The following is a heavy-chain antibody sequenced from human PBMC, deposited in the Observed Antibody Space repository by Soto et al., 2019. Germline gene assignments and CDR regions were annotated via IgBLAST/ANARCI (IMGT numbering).Heavy chain of an antibody. V-gene: IGHV3-48*02. J-gene: IGHJ6*02. CDR2: ISSSSSTI. Sequence: EVQLLESGGGLVQPGGSLRLSCAASGFTFSSYSMNWVRQAPGKGLEWVSYISSSSSTIYYADSVKGRFTISRDNAKNSLYLQMNSLRDEDTAVYYCARREYSSSSNYYYYGMDVWGQGTTVTVSS. D-gene: IGHD6-6*01. CDR3: ARREYSSSSNYYYYGMDV. CDR1: GFTFSSYS.